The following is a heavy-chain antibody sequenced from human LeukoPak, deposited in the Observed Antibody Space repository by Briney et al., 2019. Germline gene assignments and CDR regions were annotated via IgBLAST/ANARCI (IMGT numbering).Heavy chain of an antibody. D-gene: IGHD3-9*01. J-gene: IGHJ4*02. CDR1: GSSITESS. CDR2: FDPGSGEI. CDR3: AKGTHYDLLPY. V-gene: IGHV1-24*01. Sequence: GASVKVSFKLSGSSITESSTHWVRQAPGKGLEWMGGFDPGSGEIIYEQKFQGRVTMTEDTSTDTAYMELSSLRSEDTALYYCAKGTHYDLLPYWGQGTPVTVSS.